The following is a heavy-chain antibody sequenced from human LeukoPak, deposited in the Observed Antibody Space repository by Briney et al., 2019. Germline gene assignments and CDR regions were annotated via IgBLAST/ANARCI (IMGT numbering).Heavy chain of an antibody. D-gene: IGHD2-21*01. Sequence: ASVKVSCKASGGTFSSYAISWVRQAPGQGLEWMGRIIPILGIANYAQKFQGRVTITADKSTSTAYMELSSLRSEDTAVYYCAREIESLNAFDIWGQGTMVTVSS. CDR3: AREIESLNAFDI. V-gene: IGHV1-69*04. J-gene: IGHJ3*02. CDR2: IIPILGIA. CDR1: GGTFSSYA.